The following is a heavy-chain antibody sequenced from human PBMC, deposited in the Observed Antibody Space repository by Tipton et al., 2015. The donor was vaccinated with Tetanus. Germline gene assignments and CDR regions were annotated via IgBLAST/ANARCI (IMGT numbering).Heavy chain of an antibody. V-gene: IGHV4-30-4*01. CDR3: ARHKQYYFDY. CDR2: INSLGNT. J-gene: IGHJ4*02. CDR1: GEALSSGDYF. Sequence: GEALSSGDYFWSWLRQSPGGGLEWIGYINSLGNTWYNPSLKSRVTISVDSSKNQFSLNVNSVTAADTAVYYCARHKQYYFDYWGQGTLVTVSS. D-gene: IGHD4-11*01.